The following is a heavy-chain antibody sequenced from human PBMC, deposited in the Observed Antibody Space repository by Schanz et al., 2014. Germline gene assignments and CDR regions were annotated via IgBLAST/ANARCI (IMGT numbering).Heavy chain of an antibody. V-gene: IGHV3-48*01. CDR3: VRHRWNADLDY. CDR1: GITFSSHS. D-gene: IGHD1-1*01. Sequence: EVHLVESGGGLVQPGGSLRLSCAASGITFSSHSFNWVRQAPGKGLEWISYITYNGGTIYYADSVKGRFTISRDNAKNSLYLEMNSLRAEDTALYYCVRHRWNADLDYWGQGTLVTVSS. CDR2: ITYNGGTI. J-gene: IGHJ4*02.